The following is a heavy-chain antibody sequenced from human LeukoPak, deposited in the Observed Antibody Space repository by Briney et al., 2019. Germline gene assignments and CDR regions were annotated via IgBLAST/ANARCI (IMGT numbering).Heavy chain of an antibody. CDR2: IYHSGST. Sequence: SQTLSLTCAVSGGSISSGGYSWSWIRQPPGKGLEWIGYIYHSGSTYYHPSLKSRVTISVDRSKNQFSLKLSSVTAADTAVYYCARWGGGNDPFDIWGQGTMVTVSS. J-gene: IGHJ3*02. V-gene: IGHV4-30-2*01. CDR1: GGSISSGGYS. CDR3: ARWGGGNDPFDI. D-gene: IGHD4-23*01.